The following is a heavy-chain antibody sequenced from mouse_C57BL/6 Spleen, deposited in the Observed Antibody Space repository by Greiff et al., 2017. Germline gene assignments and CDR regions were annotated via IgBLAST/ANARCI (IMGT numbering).Heavy chain of an antibody. V-gene: IGHV1-55*01. D-gene: IGHD1-1*01. CDR1: GYTFTSYW. J-gene: IGHJ3*01. CDR3: ARRGGSSHEGFAY. CDR2: IYPGSGST. Sequence: QVQLKQPGAELVKPGASVTMSCKASGYTFTSYWITWVKQRPGQGLEWIGDIYPGSGSTNYNEKYKSKATLTVDTSSSTAYMQLSSLTSEDSAVYYCARRGGSSHEGFAYWGQGTLVTVSA.